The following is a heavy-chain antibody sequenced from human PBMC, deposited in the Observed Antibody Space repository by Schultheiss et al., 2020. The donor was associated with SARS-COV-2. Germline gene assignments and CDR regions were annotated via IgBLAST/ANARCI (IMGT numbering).Heavy chain of an antibody. CDR1: GFPFSGYD. V-gene: IGHV3-48*03. J-gene: IGHJ5*02. D-gene: IGHD3-10*01. Sequence: GGSLRLSCAASGFPFSGYDMNWVRQAPGKGLEWVSYISSSDSTIYYADSVKGRFTISRDNAKNSLYLQMNSLRAGDTAVYYCARGGRGVNNWFDPWGQGTLVTVSS. CDR3: ARGGRGVNNWFDP. CDR2: ISSSDSTI.